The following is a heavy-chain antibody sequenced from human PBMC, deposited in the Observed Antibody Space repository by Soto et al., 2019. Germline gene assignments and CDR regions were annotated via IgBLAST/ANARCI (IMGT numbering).Heavy chain of an antibody. D-gene: IGHD7-27*01. CDR1: GLTLSTYV. Sequence: PGGCLGLCCAACGLTLSTYVMTWVRQAPGRGLEWVSSISGSGDSTYYADSVKGRFTISRDNSKNTLYLQMNSLRAEDTAVYYCAKDGVNWGWGGHGMDVWGQGTTVTVSS. J-gene: IGHJ6*02. V-gene: IGHV3-23*01. CDR2: ISGSGDST. CDR3: AKDGVNWGWGGHGMDV.